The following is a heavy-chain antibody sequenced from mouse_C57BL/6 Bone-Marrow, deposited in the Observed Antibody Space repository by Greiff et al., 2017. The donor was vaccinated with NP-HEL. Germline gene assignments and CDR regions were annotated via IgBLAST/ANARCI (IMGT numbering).Heavy chain of an antibody. CDR2: ISSGSSTI. V-gene: IGHV5-17*01. J-gene: IGHJ3*01. Sequence: EVKLMESGGGLVKPGGSLKLSCAASGFTFSDYGMHWVRQAPEKGLEWVAYISSGSSTIYYADTVKGRFTISRDNAKNTLFLQMTSLRSEDTAMDDCARGGGSPWFAYWGQGTLVTVSA. CDR1: GFTFSDYG. CDR3: ARGGGSPWFAY. D-gene: IGHD1-1*02.